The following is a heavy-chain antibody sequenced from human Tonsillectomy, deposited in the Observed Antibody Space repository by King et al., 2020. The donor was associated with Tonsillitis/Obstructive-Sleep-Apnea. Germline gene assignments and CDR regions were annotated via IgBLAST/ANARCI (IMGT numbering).Heavy chain of an antibody. CDR3: ARLGYCSGGSCHWFDP. D-gene: IGHD2-15*01. Sequence: LQLQESGPGLVRPSETLSLTCTVSGGSISSGSYYWGWIRQPPGKGLEWIGSIDYSGDTYYNPSLKKRVTISVDTSKNQFSLRLSSVTAADTAVYFCARLGYCSGGSCHWFDPWGQGTLVTVSS. V-gene: IGHV4-39*01. CDR2: IDYSGDT. CDR1: GGSISSGSYY. J-gene: IGHJ5*02.